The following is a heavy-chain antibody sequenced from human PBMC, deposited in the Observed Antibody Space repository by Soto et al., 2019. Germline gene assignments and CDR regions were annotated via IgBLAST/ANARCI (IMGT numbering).Heavy chain of an antibody. V-gene: IGHV3-7*01. CDR1: GFTFSSYW. CDR3: ARDLGYSSIWYVRRYYYHYGMDV. Sequence: EVQLVESGGGLIQPGGSLRLSCAASGFTFSSYWMSWVRQAPGKGLEWVANIKQDGSEKYYVDSVKGRFTISRDNAKNSLYLQMNSLRAEDTAVYDCARDLGYSSIWYVRRYYYHYGMDVWGQGSTVTVSS. CDR2: IKQDGSEK. J-gene: IGHJ6*01. D-gene: IGHD6-13*01.